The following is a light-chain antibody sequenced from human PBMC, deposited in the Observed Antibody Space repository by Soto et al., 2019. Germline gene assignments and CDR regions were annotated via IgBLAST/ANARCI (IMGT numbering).Light chain of an antibody. J-gene: IGLJ2*01. CDR1: SSDVGSYNY. CDR3: SSYTSSSTLV. CDR2: DVS. V-gene: IGLV2-14*03. Sequence: QSALTQPASVSGSPGQSITFSCTGTSSDVGSYNYVSWYQQHPGKAPKLIIYDVSNRPSGVSNRFSGSKSGNTASLTISGLQAEDEADYYCSSYTSSSTLVFGGGTKLTVL.